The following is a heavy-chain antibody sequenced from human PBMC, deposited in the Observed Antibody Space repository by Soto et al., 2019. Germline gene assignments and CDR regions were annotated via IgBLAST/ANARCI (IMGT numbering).Heavy chain of an antibody. CDR2: ISAYNGNT. V-gene: IGHV1-18*01. Sequence: QVQLVQSGAEVKKPGASVKVSCKASGYTFTRFGISWVRQAPRQGLEWMGWISAYNGNTNYAQKLQGRVIMTIDTSTSTAYMELRGLRSDDTAVYYCARDIAWYFDLWGRGTLVTVSA. CDR1: GYTFTRFG. D-gene: IGHD6-13*01. J-gene: IGHJ2*01. CDR3: ARDIAWYFDL.